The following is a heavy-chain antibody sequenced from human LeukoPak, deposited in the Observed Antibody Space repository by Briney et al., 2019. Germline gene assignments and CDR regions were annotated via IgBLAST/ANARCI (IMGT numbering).Heavy chain of an antibody. V-gene: IGHV3-9*01. CDR1: GFTFKDYG. CDR2: INWNGGGT. D-gene: IGHD1-26*01. CDR3: AKHMRATNTYSFFGLDV. Sequence: GRSLRLSCADTGFTFKDYGMQWVRQPPGKGLEWVSSINWNGGGTDYADSVKGRFTISRDNAKNSLYLQLSSLRPEDTALYYCAKHMRATNTYSFFGLDVWGQGTTVTVSS. J-gene: IGHJ6*02.